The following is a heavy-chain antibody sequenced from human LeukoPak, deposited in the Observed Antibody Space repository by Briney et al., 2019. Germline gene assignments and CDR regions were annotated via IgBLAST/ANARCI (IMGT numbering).Heavy chain of an antibody. J-gene: IGHJ4*02. D-gene: IGHD6-19*01. CDR2: ISYDGSNK. CDR3: AKEFIGGWYQDLDY. V-gene: IGHV3-30-3*01. Sequence: GGSLRLSCAASGFTFSSYAMHWVRQAAGKGLEWVAVISYDGSNKYYADSVKGRFTISRDNSKNTLYLQMNSLRAEDTAVYYCAKEFIGGWYQDLDYWGQGTLVTVSS. CDR1: GFTFSSYA.